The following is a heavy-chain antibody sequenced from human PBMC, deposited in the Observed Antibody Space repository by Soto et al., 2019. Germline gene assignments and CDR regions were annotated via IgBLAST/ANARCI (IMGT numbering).Heavy chain of an antibody. CDR3: ARGGVDDGSAYWYFDL. CDR2: IWYDGSNK. CDR1: GFTFSSYG. J-gene: IGHJ2*01. D-gene: IGHD3-22*01. V-gene: IGHV3-33*01. Sequence: QVQLVESGGGVVQPGRSLRLSCTASGFTFSSYGMHWVRQAPDKGLEWVALIWYDGSNKYYADSVKGRFTISRDNSKNALFLQMNSLRAEDTAVYNCARGGVDDGSAYWYFDLWGRGTLVTVSS.